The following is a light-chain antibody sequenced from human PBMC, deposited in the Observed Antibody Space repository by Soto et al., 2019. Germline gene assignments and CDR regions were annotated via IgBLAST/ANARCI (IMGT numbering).Light chain of an antibody. CDR2: DNI. CDR3: QSYDRSLSGSV. Sequence: QPVLTQPPSVSGAPGQRVTISCTGSSPNIGAGYDVHWYQQLPGTAPKLLIYDNINRPSGVPDRFAGSKSGTSASLAITGLQAEDEADYYCQSYDRSLSGSVFGGGTKLTVL. J-gene: IGLJ2*01. V-gene: IGLV1-40*01. CDR1: SPNIGAGYD.